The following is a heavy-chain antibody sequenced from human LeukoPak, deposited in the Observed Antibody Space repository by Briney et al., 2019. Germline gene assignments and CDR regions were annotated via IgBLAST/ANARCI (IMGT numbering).Heavy chain of an antibody. D-gene: IGHD5-12*01. V-gene: IGHV3-23*01. CDR3: ATVPRSGYYYFDY. J-gene: IGHJ4*02. CDR2: ISGSGGST. CDR1: GFTFRSYA. Sequence: GGSLRPSCAASGFTFRSYAMTWVRQAPGKGLEWVSFISGSGGSTYCADSVKGRFTISKDKSRNTLFLQMNSLRAEDTAVYYCATVPRSGYYYFDYWGQGTLVTVSS.